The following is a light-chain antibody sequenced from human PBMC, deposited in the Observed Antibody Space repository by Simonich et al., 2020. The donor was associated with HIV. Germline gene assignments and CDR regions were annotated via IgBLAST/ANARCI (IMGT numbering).Light chain of an antibody. J-gene: IGKJ5*01. CDR2: DAS. V-gene: IGKV3-11*01. Sequence: EILLTQSPATLSLSPGKRATLSCRASQSVSSYLAWYQQKPGQAPRLLIYDASNRAPGIPARFSGSGSGTDFTLTISSLEPEDVAVYYCQQRSNWPITFGQGTRLEIK. CDR1: QSVSSY. CDR3: QQRSNWPIT.